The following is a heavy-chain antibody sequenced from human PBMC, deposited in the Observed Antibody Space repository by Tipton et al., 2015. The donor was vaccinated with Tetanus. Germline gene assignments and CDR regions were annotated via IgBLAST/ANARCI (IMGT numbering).Heavy chain of an antibody. Sequence: SLRLSCAASGFTFSSYSMNWVRQAPGKGLEWVSSISSSSSYIYYADSVKGRFTISRDNAKNSLYLQMNSLRAEDTAVYYCARDPAGGAGTVLYRDDDYWGQGTLVTVSS. D-gene: IGHD6-19*01. CDR3: ARDPAGGAGTVLYRDDDY. V-gene: IGHV3-21*01. CDR1: GFTFSSYS. J-gene: IGHJ4*02. CDR2: ISSSSSYI.